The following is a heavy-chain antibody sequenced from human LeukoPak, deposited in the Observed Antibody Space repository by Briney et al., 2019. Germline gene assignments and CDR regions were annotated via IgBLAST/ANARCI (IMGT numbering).Heavy chain of an antibody. V-gene: IGHV3-7*01. D-gene: IGHD3-22*01. J-gene: IGHJ4*02. CDR3: ARHYDSTAYSLDY. CDR2: IKQDGSQK. CDR1: GFTFSSYW. Sequence: GGSLRLSCAASGFTFSSYWMAWVRQAPGKGLEWVANIKQDGSQKYYLDSVKGRFTISRDNAKESLFLQMNSLRAEDTAVYYCARHYDSTAYSLDYWGQGTLVTVSS.